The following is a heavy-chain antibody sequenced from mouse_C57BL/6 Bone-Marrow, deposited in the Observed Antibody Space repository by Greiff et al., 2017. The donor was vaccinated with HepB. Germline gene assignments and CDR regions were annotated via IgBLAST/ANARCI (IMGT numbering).Heavy chain of an antibody. CDR2: IRNKANNPAT. J-gene: IGHJ3*01. Sequence: EVKLMESGGGLVQPGGSMKLSCAASGFTFSDAWMDWVRQSPEKGLEWVAEIRNKANNPATYYAVSVKGRFTISRDDSKSCVYLQMISLRAEDTGIYYCTRSAYYSNYGFAYWGQGTLVTVSA. CDR1: GFTFSDAW. V-gene: IGHV6-6*01. CDR3: TRSAYYSNYGFAY. D-gene: IGHD2-5*01.